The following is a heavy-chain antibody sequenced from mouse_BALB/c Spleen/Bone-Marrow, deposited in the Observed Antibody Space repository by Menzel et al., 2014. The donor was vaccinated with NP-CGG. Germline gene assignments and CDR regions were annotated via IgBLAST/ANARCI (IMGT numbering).Heavy chain of an antibody. Sequence: VQLQQSGTELMKPGASMKISCKATGYTFSSYWIEWVKQRPGHGLEWIGEILPGSGSTNYNEKFKGKATFTADTSSXTSYMQLSSLTSEDSAVYYCARTKYRYDGYIDYWGQGTTLTVSS. CDR2: ILPGSGST. V-gene: IGHV1-9*01. D-gene: IGHD2-14*01. J-gene: IGHJ2*01. CDR1: GYTFSSYW. CDR3: ARTKYRYDGYIDY.